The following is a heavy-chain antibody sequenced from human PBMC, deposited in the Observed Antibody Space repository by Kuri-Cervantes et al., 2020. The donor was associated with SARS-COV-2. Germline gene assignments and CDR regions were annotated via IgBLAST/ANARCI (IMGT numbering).Heavy chain of an antibody. CDR3: AKMEGGVLEWTWIDY. CDR2: IKQDGSEK. V-gene: IGHV3-7*01. D-gene: IGHD3-3*01. CDR1: GFTFSSYW. Sequence: GGSLRLSCAASGFTFSSYWMSWVRQAPGKGLEWVANIKQDGSEKYYVDSVKGRYTISRDNAKNSLYLQMNSLRAEDTAVYYCAKMEGGVLEWTWIDYWDQGTLVTVSS. J-gene: IGHJ4*02.